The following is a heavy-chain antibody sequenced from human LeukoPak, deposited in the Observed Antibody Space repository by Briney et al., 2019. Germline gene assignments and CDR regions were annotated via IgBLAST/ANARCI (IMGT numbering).Heavy chain of an antibody. CDR2: SIPILDTP. CDR3: ARSQVEALVRAGPDYYNYYYMDV. D-gene: IGHD3-10*01. J-gene: IGHJ6*03. V-gene: IGHV1-69*05. Sequence: SVKVSCKASGGTFRSSAISWVRQAPGQGLEWMGGSIPILDTPNYAQKFQGRVTITTDPSASVAYMEMSSLRSEDTAIYYCARSQVEALVRAGPDYYNYYYMDVWGTGTTVTVSS. CDR1: GGTFRSSA.